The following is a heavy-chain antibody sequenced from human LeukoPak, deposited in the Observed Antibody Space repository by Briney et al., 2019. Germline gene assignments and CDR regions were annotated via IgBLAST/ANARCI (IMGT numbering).Heavy chain of an antibody. Sequence: SQTLSLTCTVSGGSINSGGYYWSWIRQHPGKGLEWIGYIYYSGSTYYNPSLKSRVTISVDTSKSQFSLKLSSVTAADTALYYCARGGCSGGSCYSGSFDYWGQGTLVTASS. CDR2: IYYSGST. CDR1: GGSINSGGYY. CDR3: ARGGCSGGSCYSGSFDY. D-gene: IGHD2-15*01. V-gene: IGHV4-31*03. J-gene: IGHJ4*02.